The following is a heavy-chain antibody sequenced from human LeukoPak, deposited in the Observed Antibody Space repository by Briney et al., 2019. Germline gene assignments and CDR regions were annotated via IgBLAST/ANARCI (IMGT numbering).Heavy chain of an antibody. CDR2: ISGSGNSP. CDR1: GFTFSTYA. V-gene: IGHV3-23*01. D-gene: IGHD1-26*01. CDR3: AKMVPTSGRPREGFDY. Sequence: GGSLRLSCAASGFTFSTYAMSWVRQAPGKGLEWVSAISGSGNSPYYADSVKGRFTIARDNSRNTLHLQMSSLRAEDTAVYYCAKMVPTSGRPREGFDYWGQGTLVTVSS. J-gene: IGHJ4*02.